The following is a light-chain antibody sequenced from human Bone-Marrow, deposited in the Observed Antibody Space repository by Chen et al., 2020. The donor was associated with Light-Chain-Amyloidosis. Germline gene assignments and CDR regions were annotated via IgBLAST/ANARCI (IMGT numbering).Light chain of an antibody. J-gene: IGLJ2*01. CDR2: RDT. Sequence: SYVQTQPPSVAVSPGQTASITCSGDDLPTKYAYWYQQKPGQAPVLVIHRDTERPSGISERFSCSSSGTTATLTISGVQAEDEADYHCQAADSSGTYEVIFGGGTKLTVL. CDR1: DLPTKY. V-gene: IGLV3-25*03. CDR3: QAADSSGTYEVI.